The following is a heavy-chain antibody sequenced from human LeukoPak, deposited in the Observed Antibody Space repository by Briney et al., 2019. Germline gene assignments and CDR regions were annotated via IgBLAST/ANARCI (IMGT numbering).Heavy chain of an antibody. Sequence: GGSLRLSCAASGFTFDDYAMHWVRHAPGKGLEWVSGISWNSGGIGYADSVKGRFTISRDNAKNSLYLQMNSLRAEDTALYYCAKGATTVSTRDYYYYGMDVWGQGTTVTVSS. CDR3: AKGATTVSTRDYYYYGMDV. D-gene: IGHD4-11*01. J-gene: IGHJ6*02. CDR1: GFTFDDYA. V-gene: IGHV3-9*01. CDR2: ISWNSGGI.